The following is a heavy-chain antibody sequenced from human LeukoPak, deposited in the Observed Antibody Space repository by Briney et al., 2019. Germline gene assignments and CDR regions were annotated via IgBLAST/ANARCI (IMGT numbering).Heavy chain of an antibody. CDR3: AKGSVGYCSGGSCYFDY. D-gene: IGHD2-15*01. CDR2: ISGSGGST. V-gene: IGHV3-23*01. J-gene: IGHJ4*02. CDR1: GFTFSSYA. Sequence: GGSLRLSCAASGFTFSSYAMNWVRQAPGKGLGWVSAISGSGGSTYYADSVKGRFTISRDNSKNTLYLQMNSLRAEDTAVYYCAKGSVGYCSGGSCYFDYWGQGTLVTVSS.